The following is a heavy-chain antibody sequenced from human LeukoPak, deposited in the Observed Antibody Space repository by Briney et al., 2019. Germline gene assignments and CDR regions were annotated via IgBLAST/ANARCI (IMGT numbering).Heavy chain of an antibody. CDR2: NYSGGST. Sequence: PGGSLRLSCAASGFTVSSNYMSWVRQAPGKGLEWVSVNYSGGSTYYADSVKGRFTISRDNSKNTLYLQMNSLRAEDTAVYYCAKIAVSYYYGSGHFAYWGQGTLVTVSS. V-gene: IGHV3-66*01. CDR1: GFTVSSNY. CDR3: AKIAVSYYYGSGHFAY. J-gene: IGHJ4*02. D-gene: IGHD3-10*01.